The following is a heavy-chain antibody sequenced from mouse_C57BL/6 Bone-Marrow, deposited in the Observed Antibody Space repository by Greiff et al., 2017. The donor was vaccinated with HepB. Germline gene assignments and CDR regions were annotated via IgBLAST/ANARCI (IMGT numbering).Heavy chain of an antibody. CDR3: ARRFITTGWWYFDV. V-gene: IGHV1-55*01. CDR2: IYPGSGST. CDR1: GYTFTSYW. Sequence: QVQLQQPGAELVKPGASVKMSCKASGYTFTSYWITWVKQRPGQGLEWIGDIYPGSGSTNYNEKFKSKATLTVDTSSSTAYMQPSSLTSEDSAVYYCARRFITTGWWYFDVWGTGTTVTVSS. J-gene: IGHJ1*03. D-gene: IGHD1-1*01.